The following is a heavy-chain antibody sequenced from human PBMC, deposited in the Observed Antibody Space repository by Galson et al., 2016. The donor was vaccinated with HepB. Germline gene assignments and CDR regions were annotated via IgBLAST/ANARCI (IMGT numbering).Heavy chain of an antibody. CDR3: AKRHEYCPAVGCSVDY. J-gene: IGHJ4*02. Sequence: SLRLSCAVSGFTFSSYAFNWVRQAPGKGLEWVAADSMDGRRKFYADSVKGRFTISRDNSNNMLFLQMSSLRADDTAVYYCAKRHEYCPAVGCSVDYWGQGTLVSVSS. V-gene: IGHV3-30*18. D-gene: IGHD2/OR15-2a*01. CDR2: DSMDGRRK. CDR1: GFTFSSYA.